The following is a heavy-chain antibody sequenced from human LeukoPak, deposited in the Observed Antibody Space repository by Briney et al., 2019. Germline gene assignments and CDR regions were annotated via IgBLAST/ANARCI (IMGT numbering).Heavy chain of an antibody. CDR2: IYSGGST. J-gene: IGHJ6*03. CDR1: GFTVSSNY. CDR3: ARDLRPYYYYMDV. V-gene: IGHV3-66*02. Sequence: PGGSLRLSCAASGFTVSSNYMSWVRQAPGKGLKWVSVIYSGGSTYYADSVKGRFTISRDNSKNTLYLQMNSLRAEDTAVYYCARDLRPYYYYMDVWGTGTTVTVSS.